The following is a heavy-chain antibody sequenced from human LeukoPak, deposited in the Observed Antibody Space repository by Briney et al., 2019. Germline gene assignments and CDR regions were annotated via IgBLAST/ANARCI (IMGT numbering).Heavy chain of an antibody. CDR2: IYPGDSDT. D-gene: IGHD3-22*01. V-gene: IGHV5-51*01. J-gene: IGHJ4*02. CDR1: GYSFTSYW. CDR3: ARLSYYYDSSGYQYYFDY. Sequence: GASLKISCKGSGYSFTSYWIGWVRQMPGKGLEWMGIIYPGDSDTRYSPSFQGQVTISADKSISTAYLQWSSVKASDTAMYYCARLSYYYDSSGYQYYFDYWGQGTLVTVSS.